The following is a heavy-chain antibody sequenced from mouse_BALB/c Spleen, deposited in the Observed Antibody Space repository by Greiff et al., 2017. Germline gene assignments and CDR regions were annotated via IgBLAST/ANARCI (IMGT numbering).Heavy chain of an antibody. CDR1: GDSITSGY. CDR3: ARYPTDPLCAY. Sequence: DVKLVESGPSLVKPSQTLSLTCSVTGDSITSGYWNWIRKFPGNKLEYIGYISYSGSTYYNPSLKSRISITRDTSTNQYYLQLNSVTTEDTATYYCARYPTDPLCAYWGQGTLVTVSA. CDR2: ISYSGST. J-gene: IGHJ3*01. V-gene: IGHV3-8*02.